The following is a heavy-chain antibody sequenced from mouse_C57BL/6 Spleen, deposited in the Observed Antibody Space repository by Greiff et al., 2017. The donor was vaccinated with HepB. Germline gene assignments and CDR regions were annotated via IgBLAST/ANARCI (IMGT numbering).Heavy chain of an antibody. D-gene: IGHD1-1*01. CDR3: ARWVLRNYAMDY. CDR2: IYPGDGDT. Sequence: QVQLQHSGAELVKPGASVKISCKASGYAFSSYWMNWVKQRPGKGLEWIGQIYPGDGDTNYNGKFKGKATLTADKSSSTAYMQLSSLTSEDSAVYFCARWVLRNYAMDYWGQGTTLTVSS. J-gene: IGHJ2*01. V-gene: IGHV1-80*01. CDR1: GYAFSSYW.